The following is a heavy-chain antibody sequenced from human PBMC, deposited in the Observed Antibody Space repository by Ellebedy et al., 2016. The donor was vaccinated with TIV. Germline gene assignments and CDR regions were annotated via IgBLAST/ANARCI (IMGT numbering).Heavy chain of an antibody. CDR2: IYNSGST. V-gene: IGHV4-38-2*02. D-gene: IGHD2-2*01. CDR3: ARRSSWDQYFQH. J-gene: IGHJ1*01. CDR1: GYSISSGYY. Sequence: MPSETLSLTCTVSGYSISSGYYWGWIRQPPGKGLEWIGYIYNSGSTNYNPSLKSRVSISVDTSKNQFALKLNSVTAADTAVYYCARRSSWDQYFQHWGQGTLVTVSS.